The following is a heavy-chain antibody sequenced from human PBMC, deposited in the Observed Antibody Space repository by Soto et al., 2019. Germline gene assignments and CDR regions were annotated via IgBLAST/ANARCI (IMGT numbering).Heavy chain of an antibody. CDR3: AKDQYQLIRRCYGLHV. J-gene: IGHJ6*02. CDR2: ISYDGTNK. CDR1: GGSCSNYV. D-gene: IGHD2-2*01. V-gene: IGHV3-30*18. Sequence: GGVVRGSCADPGGSCSNYVMHCVRLVPGKELEWVALISYDGTNKYYADSVSGRFTISRDNSKNTLFLQMNSMRPEDTAVYYCAKDQYQLIRRCYGLHVWGQGTTVTVSS.